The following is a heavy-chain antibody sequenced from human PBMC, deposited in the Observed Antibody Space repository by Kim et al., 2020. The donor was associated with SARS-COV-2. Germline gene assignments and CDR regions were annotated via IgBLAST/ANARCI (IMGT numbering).Heavy chain of an antibody. CDR1: GLTFSGNS. V-gene: IGHV3-48*02. D-gene: IGHD6-25*01. CDR2: ISGSSDNI. CDR3: ARGTGYRSDNYFDY. Sequence: GGSLRLSCAASGLTFSGNSMNWVRQAPGKGLEWVSYISGSSDNIYYADSVKDRFTISRDNAKNSLYLQMNSLRDEDTAVYYCARGTGYRSDNYFDYWGQGTRVTVSS. J-gene: IGHJ4*02.